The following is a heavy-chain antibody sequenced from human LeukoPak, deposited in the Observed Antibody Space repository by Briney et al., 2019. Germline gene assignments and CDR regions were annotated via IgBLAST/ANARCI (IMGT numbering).Heavy chain of an antibody. CDR1: GFTFSSYG. CDR2: IRYDGSNK. V-gene: IGHV3-30*02. J-gene: IGHJ4*02. D-gene: IGHD1-26*01. Sequence: PGGSLRLSCAASGFTFSSYGMHWVRQAPGKGLEWVAFIRYDGSNKYYADSVKGRFTISRDNSKNTLYLQMNSLRAEDTAVYYCARDLGILWGSGSYYFDYWGQGTLVTVSS. CDR3: ARDLGILWGSGSYYFDY.